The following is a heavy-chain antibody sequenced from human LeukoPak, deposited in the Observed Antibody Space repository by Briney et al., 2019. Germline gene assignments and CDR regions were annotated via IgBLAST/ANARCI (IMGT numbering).Heavy chain of an antibody. J-gene: IGHJ4*02. V-gene: IGHV3-30-3*01. CDR3: ARGVGSYDFLWPSYYFDY. Sequence: PGGSLRLSCAASGFTFSSYAMHWVRQAPGKGLEWVAVISYDGSNKYYADSVKGRFTISRDNSKNTLYLQMNSLRAEDTAVYYCARGVGSYDFLWPSYYFDYWGQGTLVTVSS. D-gene: IGHD3-3*01. CDR2: ISYDGSNK. CDR1: GFTFSSYA.